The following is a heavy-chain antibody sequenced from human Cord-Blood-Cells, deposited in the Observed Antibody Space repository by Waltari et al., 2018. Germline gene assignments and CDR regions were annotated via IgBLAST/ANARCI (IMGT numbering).Heavy chain of an antibody. CDR3: ARAPPYCTNGVCYDAFDI. CDR1: GYTFTSYG. CDR2: ISAYNGNT. Sequence: QVQLVQSGAEVKKPAASVPVSCMASGYTFTSYGMSWVRQAPGQGLEWMGWISAYNGNTNYAQKLQGRVTMTTDTSTSTAYMELRSLRSDDTAVYYCARAPPYCTNGVCYDAFDIWGQGTMVTVSS. V-gene: IGHV1-18*01. J-gene: IGHJ3*02. D-gene: IGHD2-8*01.